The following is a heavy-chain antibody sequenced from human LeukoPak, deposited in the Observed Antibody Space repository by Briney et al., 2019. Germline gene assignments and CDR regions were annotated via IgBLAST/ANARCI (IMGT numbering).Heavy chain of an antibody. CDR3: ARGKTATVGSTNYYYYMDV. V-gene: IGHV3-48*03. CDR1: GFTFSTYE. D-gene: IGHD1-26*01. Sequence: GGSLRLSCAASGFTFSTYEMNWVRQVPGKGLESVAYISRSGSTIHYADSVKGRFSITRDNAKNSLYLQMAGLTAEDTAVYYCARGKTATVGSTNYYYYMDVWGKGTTVIVSS. J-gene: IGHJ6*03. CDR2: ISRSGSTI.